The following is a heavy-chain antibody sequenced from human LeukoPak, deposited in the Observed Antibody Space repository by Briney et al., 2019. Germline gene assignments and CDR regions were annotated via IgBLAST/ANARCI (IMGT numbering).Heavy chain of an antibody. CDR2: IYPGDSDT. Sequence: GGSLKLSCKGSGYSFTSYWIGWVRQMPGKGLEWMGIIYPGDSDTRYSPSFQGQVTISADKSISTAYLQWSSLKASDTAMYYCTVGDDFWSGGFDYWGQGTLVTVSS. CDR1: GYSFTSYW. J-gene: IGHJ4*02. V-gene: IGHV5-51*01. CDR3: TVGDDFWSGGFDY. D-gene: IGHD3-3*01.